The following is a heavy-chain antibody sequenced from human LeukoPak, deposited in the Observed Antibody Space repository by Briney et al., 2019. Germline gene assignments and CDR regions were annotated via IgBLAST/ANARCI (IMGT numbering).Heavy chain of an antibody. D-gene: IGHD6-13*01. CDR3: AGDRIAATEAGYYFYMDV. J-gene: IGHJ6*03. Sequence: GGSLRLACSASGFTFSDYYMSWIRQAPGKGLEWLSYISSSGSDVYSADSVRGRFTISRDNAKNSLFLQMNSLRAEDTAVYYCAGDRIAATEAGYYFYMDVWGKGTTVTVSS. CDR2: ISSSGSDV. CDR1: GFTFSDYY. V-gene: IGHV3-11*01.